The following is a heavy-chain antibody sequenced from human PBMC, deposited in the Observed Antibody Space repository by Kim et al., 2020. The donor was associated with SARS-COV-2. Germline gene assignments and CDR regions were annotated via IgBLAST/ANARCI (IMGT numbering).Heavy chain of an antibody. CDR1: GFTFDDYA. V-gene: IGHV3-43*02. CDR2: ISGDGGST. J-gene: IGHJ6*02. CDR3: AKEEDIVVVPAASLGYYYYYGMDV. D-gene: IGHD2-2*01. Sequence: GGSLRLSCAASGFTFDDYAMHWVRQAPGKGLEWVSLISGDGGSTYYADSVKGRFTISRDNSKNSLYLQMNSLRTEDTALYYCAKEEDIVVVPAASLGYYYYYGMDVWGQGTTVTVSS.